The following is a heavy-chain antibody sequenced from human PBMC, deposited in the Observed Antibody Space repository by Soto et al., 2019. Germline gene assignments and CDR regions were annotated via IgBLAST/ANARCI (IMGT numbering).Heavy chain of an antibody. CDR2: VYYSGST. CDR1: VYINGHY. Sequence: SETLSLTCTVSVYINGHYGVWIRQPPGKGLEWIGSVYYSGSTYYNAPLRGRATVSIDTSNSQFSLRLTSVTAADTAVYYCARATSYDGDSVTNYYMDIWGKGTSVTVSS. CDR3: ARATSYDGDSVTNYYMDI. V-gene: IGHV4-39*01. D-gene: IGHD4-17*01. J-gene: IGHJ6*03.